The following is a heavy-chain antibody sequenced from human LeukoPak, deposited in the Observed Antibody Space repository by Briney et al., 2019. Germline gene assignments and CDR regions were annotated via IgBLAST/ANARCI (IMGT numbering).Heavy chain of an antibody. J-gene: IGHJ3*02. D-gene: IGHD2-2*01. V-gene: IGHV1-2*02. Sequence: ASVKVSCKASGYTFTGYYMHWVRQAPGQGLEWMGWINPNSGGTNYAQKFQGRVTMTRDTSINTAYMELSRLRSDDTAVYYCARDSRYCSSTSCPPDAFDIWGQGTMVTVSS. CDR1: GYTFTGYY. CDR3: ARDSRYCSSTSCPPDAFDI. CDR2: INPNSGGT.